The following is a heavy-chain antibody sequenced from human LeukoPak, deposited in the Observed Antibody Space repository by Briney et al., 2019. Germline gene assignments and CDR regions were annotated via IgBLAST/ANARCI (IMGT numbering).Heavy chain of an antibody. CDR1: GGSISSFY. CDR3: ARGMVWNYLGMDV. CDR2: IHYSGST. V-gene: IGHV4-59*01. D-gene: IGHD2-8*01. J-gene: IGHJ6*02. Sequence: PSETLSLTCTVSGGSISSFYWSWIRQPPGKALEWIGYIHYSGSTNYNPSLKSRVTISVDTSKNQFSLKVSSVIAADTAVYYCARGMVWNYLGMDVWGQGTTVTVSS.